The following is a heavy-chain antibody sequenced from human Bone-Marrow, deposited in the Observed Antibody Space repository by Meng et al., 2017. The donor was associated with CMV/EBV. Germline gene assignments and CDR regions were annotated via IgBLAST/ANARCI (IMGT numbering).Heavy chain of an antibody. CDR2: IYSGGSST. D-gene: IGHD2-21*01. J-gene: IGHJ6*02. CDR3: ANGIVEEANGMDV. CDR1: GFTFSSYA. V-gene: IGHV3-23*03. Sequence: GGSLRLSCAASGFTFSSYAMSWVRQAPGKGLEWVSVIYSGGSSTYYADSVKGRFTISRDNSKNTLYLQMNSLRAEDTAVYYCANGIVEEANGMDVCGQGTTVTVSS.